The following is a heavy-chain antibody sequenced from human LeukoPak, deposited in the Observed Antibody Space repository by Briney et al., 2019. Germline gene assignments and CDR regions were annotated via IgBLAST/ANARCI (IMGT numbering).Heavy chain of an antibody. V-gene: IGHV4-39*07. D-gene: IGHD3-22*01. CDR2: IYYSGRT. CDR3: ARANYYDTSGYSRGAFDI. J-gene: IGHJ3*02. Sequence: TSETLSLTCTVSGGSISKSTYYWGWIRQPPGKGLEWIGSIYYSGRTYDNPSLKSRDTISVDTSKNQFSLKLSSVTAADTAVFYCARANYYDTSGYSRGAFDIWGQGTMVTVSS. CDR1: GGSISKSTYY.